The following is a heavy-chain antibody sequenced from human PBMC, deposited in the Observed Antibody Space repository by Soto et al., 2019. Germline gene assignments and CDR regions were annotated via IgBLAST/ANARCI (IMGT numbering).Heavy chain of an antibody. Sequence: GGSLRLSCAASGFTFSSYSMNWVRQAPGKGLEWVSSITRRSTYISYGDSVKGRFTISRDNAKNSLYLQMSSLRVDDTAVYYCARVNGSGYYFDYWGRGTLVTVSS. CDR2: ITRRSTYI. J-gene: IGHJ4*02. V-gene: IGHV3-21*01. CDR3: ARVNGSGYYFDY. CDR1: GFTFSSYS. D-gene: IGHD3-3*01.